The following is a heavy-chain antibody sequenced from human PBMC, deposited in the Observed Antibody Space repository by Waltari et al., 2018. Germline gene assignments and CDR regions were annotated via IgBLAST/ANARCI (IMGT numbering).Heavy chain of an antibody. V-gene: IGHV4-38-2*02. Sequence: QVQLQEPGPGLVKPSETLSLTCTVSGYSISSGYYWGWIRQPPGKGLEWIGSIYHSGSTYYNPSLKSRVTISVDTSKNQFSLKLSSVTAADTAVYYCAREPIVGATAFWYFDLWGRGTLVTVSS. CDR3: AREPIVGATAFWYFDL. CDR2: IYHSGST. J-gene: IGHJ2*01. CDR1: GYSISSGYY. D-gene: IGHD1-26*01.